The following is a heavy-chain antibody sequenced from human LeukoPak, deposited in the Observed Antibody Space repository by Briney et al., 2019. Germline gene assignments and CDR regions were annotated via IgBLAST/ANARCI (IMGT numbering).Heavy chain of an antibody. CDR3: ARASNRNSINFDY. D-gene: IGHD1-1*01. CDR1: GFTFSSYW. CDR2: ISGDGSST. J-gene: IGHJ4*02. V-gene: IGHV3-74*01. Sequence: EGPLRLSCAASGFTFSSYWMHWVRQAPGKGLVWVSRISGDGSSTNFADSVKGRFTISRDNAKNTLYLQMSSLRADDTAVYYCARASNRNSINFDYWGQGILVTASS.